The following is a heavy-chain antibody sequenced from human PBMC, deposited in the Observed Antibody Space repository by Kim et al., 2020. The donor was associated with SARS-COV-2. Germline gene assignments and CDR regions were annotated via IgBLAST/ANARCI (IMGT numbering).Heavy chain of an antibody. CDR2: ISSSSSTI. Sequence: GGSLRLSCAASGFNFSSYSMNWVRQAPGKGLEWVSYISSSSSTIYYADSVKGRFTISRDNAKNSLYLQMNSLRAEDTAVYYCARDLTMVRGVIPDYWGQGTLVTVSS. D-gene: IGHD3-10*01. CDR3: ARDLTMVRGVIPDY. V-gene: IGHV3-48*04. J-gene: IGHJ4*02. CDR1: GFNFSSYS.